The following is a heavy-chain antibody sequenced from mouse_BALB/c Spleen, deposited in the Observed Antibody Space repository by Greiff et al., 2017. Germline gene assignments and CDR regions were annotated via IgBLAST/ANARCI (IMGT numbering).Heavy chain of an antibody. D-gene: IGHD4-1*01. J-gene: IGHJ2*01. Sequence: DVKLVESGGGLVKPGGSLKLSCAASGFTFSSYAMSWVRQTPEKRLEWVASISSGGSTYYPDSVKGRFTISRDNARNILYLQMSSLRSEDTAMYYCARLTGFDYWGQGTTLTVSS. CDR3: ARLTGFDY. CDR2: ISSGGST. CDR1: GFTFSSYA. V-gene: IGHV5-6-5*01.